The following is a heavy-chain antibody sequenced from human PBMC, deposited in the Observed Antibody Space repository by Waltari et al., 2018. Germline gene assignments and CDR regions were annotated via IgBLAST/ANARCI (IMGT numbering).Heavy chain of an antibody. CDR3: ARDRKIAAPWAFFDY. CDR1: GGTFSSYA. J-gene: IGHJ4*02. Sequence: QVQLVQSGAEVKKPGSSVKVSCKASGGTFSSYAISWVRQAPGQGLEWMGGIIPFLGIANYAQKFQGRVTITADKSTSTAYMELSSLRSEDTAVYYCARDRKIAAPWAFFDYWGQGTLVTVSS. CDR2: IIPFLGIA. V-gene: IGHV1-69*10. D-gene: IGHD6-13*01.